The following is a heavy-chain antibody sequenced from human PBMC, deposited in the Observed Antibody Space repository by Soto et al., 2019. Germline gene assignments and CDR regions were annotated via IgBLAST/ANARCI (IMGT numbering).Heavy chain of an antibody. Sequence: QVQLVESGGGVVQPGRSLRLSCAASGFTFSSYGMHWVRQAPGKGLEWVAVIWYDGSNKYYADSVKGRFTISRDNSKNTLYLQMNSLRAEDTAVYYCARTLGYCSSSSCLNFDYWGHGTLVTVSS. CDR1: GFTFSSYG. D-gene: IGHD2-2*01. J-gene: IGHJ4*01. V-gene: IGHV3-33*01. CDR2: IWYDGSNK. CDR3: ARTLGYCSSSSCLNFDY.